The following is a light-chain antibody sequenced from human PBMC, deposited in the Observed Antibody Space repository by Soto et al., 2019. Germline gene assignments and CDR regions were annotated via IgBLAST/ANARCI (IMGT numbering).Light chain of an antibody. CDR1: SSDVGAYKY. Sequence: QSALTQPPSASGSPGQSVTISCTGTSSDVGAYKYVSWYQQYPGKAPKLMIYEVTKRPPGVPDRFSGSKSGNTASLTVSGLLAEDEGDYYCTSYVGNDIWVFGGGTKLTVL. CDR2: EVT. V-gene: IGLV2-8*01. CDR3: TSYVGNDIWV. J-gene: IGLJ3*02.